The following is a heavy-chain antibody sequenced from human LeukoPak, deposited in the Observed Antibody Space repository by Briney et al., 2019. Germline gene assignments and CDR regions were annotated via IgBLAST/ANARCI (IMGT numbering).Heavy chain of an antibody. J-gene: IGHJ6*02. Sequence: GGSLRLSCAASGFTFSDYYMSWIRQAPGKGLEWVSYIISSGSTIYYADSVKGRFTISRDNAKNSLYLQMNSLRAEDTAVYYCAREIEITMVRGILDVWGQGTTVTVSS. V-gene: IGHV3-11*01. CDR3: AREIEITMVRGILDV. D-gene: IGHD3-10*01. CDR1: GFTFSDYY. CDR2: IISSGSTI.